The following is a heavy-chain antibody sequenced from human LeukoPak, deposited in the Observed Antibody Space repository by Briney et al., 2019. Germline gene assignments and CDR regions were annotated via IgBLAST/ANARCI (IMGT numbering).Heavy chain of an antibody. CDR3: ARFDPRQQLAHDY. CDR1: GGSISSSSYY. D-gene: IGHD6-13*01. Sequence: SETLSLTCTVSGGSISSSSYYWSWIRQPPGKGLEWIGYIYYSGSTNYNPSLKSRVTISVDTSKNQFSLKLSSVTAADTAVYYCARFDPRQQLAHDYWGQGTLVTVSS. V-gene: IGHV4-61*05. J-gene: IGHJ4*02. CDR2: IYYSGST.